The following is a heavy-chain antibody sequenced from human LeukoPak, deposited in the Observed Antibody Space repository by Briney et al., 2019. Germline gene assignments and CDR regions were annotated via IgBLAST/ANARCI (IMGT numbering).Heavy chain of an antibody. CDR3: AKFIVVPAGVFVTGAVDI. V-gene: IGHV4-59*01. CDR1: GGSISNNY. CDR2: IYDSGST. J-gene: IGHJ3*02. Sequence: ASETLSLTCTVSGGSISNNYWSWIRQPPGKGLEWIGNIYDSGSTNYNPSLKSRVTISVDTSKNQFSLKLSSVTAADTAVYYCAKFIVVPAGVFVTGAVDIWGQGTMVTASS. D-gene: IGHD2-2*01.